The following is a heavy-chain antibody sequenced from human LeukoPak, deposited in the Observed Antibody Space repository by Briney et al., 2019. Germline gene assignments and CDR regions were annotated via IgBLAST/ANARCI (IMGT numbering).Heavy chain of an antibody. Sequence: SETLSLTCTVSGGSISSYYWSWIRQPPGKGLEWIGYIYYSGSTNYNSSLKSRVTILVDMSKNQFSLKLSSVTAADTAVYYCARGLRFLEWGYMDVWGKGTTVTVSS. CDR2: IYYSGST. D-gene: IGHD3-3*01. V-gene: IGHV4-59*12. J-gene: IGHJ6*03. CDR1: GGSISSYY. CDR3: ARGLRFLEWGYMDV.